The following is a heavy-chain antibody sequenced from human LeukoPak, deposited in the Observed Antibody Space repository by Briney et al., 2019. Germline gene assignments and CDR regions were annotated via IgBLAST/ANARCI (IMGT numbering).Heavy chain of an antibody. CDR3: ARVVVAAFDAFDI. Sequence: GGSLRLSCAASGFTVSSNYMSWVRQAPGKGLEWVSVIYSGGSTYYADSVKGRFTISRDNSKNTLYLQMNSLRAEDTAVYYCARVVVAAFDAFDIWGQGTMVTVSP. J-gene: IGHJ3*02. D-gene: IGHD2-15*01. CDR2: IYSGGST. V-gene: IGHV3-66*01. CDR1: GFTVSSNY.